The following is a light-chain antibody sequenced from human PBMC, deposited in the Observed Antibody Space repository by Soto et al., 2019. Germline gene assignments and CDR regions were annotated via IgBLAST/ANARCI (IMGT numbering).Light chain of an antibody. Sequence: EIVLTQSPGTRSLSPGERATLSCRASETVTRNYLAWHQQKPXXPPRLLVYGASSRSTGIPDRFRVSGSGTDFSLTISRLEPEDFAVYYCQKYNNWPITFGQGTRLEIK. V-gene: IGKV3-20*01. J-gene: IGKJ5*01. CDR1: ETVTRNY. CDR3: QKYNNWPIT. CDR2: GAS.